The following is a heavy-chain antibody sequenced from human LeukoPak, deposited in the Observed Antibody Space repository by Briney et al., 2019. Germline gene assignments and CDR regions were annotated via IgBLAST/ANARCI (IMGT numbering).Heavy chain of an antibody. Sequence: GGSLGLSCAASGFTFSSYSMNWVRQAPGKGLEWVSSISSSSSYIYYADSVKGRFTISRDNAKNSLYLQMNSLRAEDTAVYYCARESDAYGMDVWGQGTTVTVSS. CDR1: GFTFSSYS. V-gene: IGHV3-21*01. CDR3: ARESDAYGMDV. J-gene: IGHJ6*02. CDR2: ISSSSSYI.